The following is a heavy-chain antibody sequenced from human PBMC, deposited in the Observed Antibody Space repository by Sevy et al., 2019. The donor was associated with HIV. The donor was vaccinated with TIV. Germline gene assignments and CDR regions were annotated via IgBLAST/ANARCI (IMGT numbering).Heavy chain of an antibody. V-gene: IGHV1-8*01. CDR2: MNPNSGNT. J-gene: IGHJ6*02. Sequence: ASVKVSCKASGYTFTSYDINWVRQATGQGLEWMGWMNPNSGNTGYAQKFQGRVTMTRNTSISTAYMELSSLRSEDTAVYYCARSIRRGIAVARRGSYYYGMDVWGQGTTVTVSS. CDR3: ARSIRRGIAVARRGSYYYGMDV. D-gene: IGHD6-19*01. CDR1: GYTFTSYD.